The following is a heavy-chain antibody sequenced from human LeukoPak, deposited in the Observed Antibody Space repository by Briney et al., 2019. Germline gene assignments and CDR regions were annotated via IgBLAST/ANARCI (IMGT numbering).Heavy chain of an antibody. CDR3: ARTYCSSTSCYTRSTDY. Sequence: GGSLRLSCAASGFTFSSYSMNWVRQAPGKGLEWVSSISSSSSYIYYADSVKGRFTISRDNAKNSLYLQMNSLRAEDTAVYYCARTYCSSTSCYTRSTDYWGQGTLVTVSS. CDR1: GFTFSSYS. V-gene: IGHV3-21*01. J-gene: IGHJ4*02. CDR2: ISSSSSYI. D-gene: IGHD2-2*01.